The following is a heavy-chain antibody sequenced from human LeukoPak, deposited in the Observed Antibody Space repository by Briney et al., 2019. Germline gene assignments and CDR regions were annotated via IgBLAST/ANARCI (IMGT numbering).Heavy chain of an antibody. D-gene: IGHD6-6*01. V-gene: IGHV3-23*01. J-gene: IGHJ4*02. CDR2: ITGSGGRT. CDR3: AKSSLVVPYDY. Sequence: GGSLRLSCAASAFTFSSYGMHWVRQAPGKGLEWVSTITGSGGRTYYADSVKGRFTISRDNSKNTLYLQMDSLRADDTAVYYCAKSSLVVPYDYWGQGTLVTVSS. CDR1: AFTFSSYG.